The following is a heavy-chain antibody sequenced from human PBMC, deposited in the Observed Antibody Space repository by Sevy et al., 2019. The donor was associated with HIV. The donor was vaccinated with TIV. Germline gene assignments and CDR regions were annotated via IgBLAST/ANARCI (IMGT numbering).Heavy chain of an antibody. CDR2: TGYDGDTK. V-gene: IGHV3-30*02. CDR1: GVTVSYYG. D-gene: IGHD6-13*01. Sequence: GGSLRLSCAASGVTVSYYGMHWVRQAPGKGLEWVAFTGYDGDTKYFEDSVKGRFTISRDTSKNTLYLQMNSLRTEDTAFYYCSKNTAAAGIGGFDYWGQGTLVTVSS. J-gene: IGHJ4*02. CDR3: SKNTAAAGIGGFDY.